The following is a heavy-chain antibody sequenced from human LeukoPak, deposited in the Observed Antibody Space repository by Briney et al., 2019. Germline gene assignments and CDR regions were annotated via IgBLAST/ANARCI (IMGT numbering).Heavy chain of an antibody. CDR3: ARIAETNYDYVWGSYRSFDY. J-gene: IGHJ4*02. CDR1: GFTFSSYA. D-gene: IGHD3-16*02. V-gene: IGHV3-30-3*01. Sequence: PGGSLRLSCAASGFTFSSYAMHWVRQAPGKGLEWVAVISYDGSNKYYADSVKGRFTISRDNSKNTLYLQMSSLRAEDTAVYYCARIAETNYDYVWGSYRSFDYWGQGTLVTVSS. CDR2: ISYDGSNK.